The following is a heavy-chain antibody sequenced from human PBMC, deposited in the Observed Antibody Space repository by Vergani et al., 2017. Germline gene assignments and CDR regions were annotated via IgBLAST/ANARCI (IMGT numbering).Heavy chain of an antibody. V-gene: IGHV1-46*01. CDR3: ARSWKMGLSSGYYPFDY. D-gene: IGHD3-22*01. CDR1: GYTFTSYY. Sequence: QVQLVQSGAEVKKPGASVKVSCKASGYTFTSYYMHWVRQAPGQGLEWMGIINPSGGSTSYAQKFQGRVTMTRATSTSTVYMELSSLRSEDTAVYYCARSWKMGLSSGYYPFDYWGQGTLVTVSS. J-gene: IGHJ4*02. CDR2: INPSGGST.